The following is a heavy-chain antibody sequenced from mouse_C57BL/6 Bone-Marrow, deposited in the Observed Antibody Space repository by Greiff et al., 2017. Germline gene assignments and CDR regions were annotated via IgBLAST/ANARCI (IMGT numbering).Heavy chain of an antibody. V-gene: IGHV1-42*01. CDR3: ARWESRGYFDV. J-gene: IGHJ1*03. D-gene: IGHD4-1*01. CDR1: GYSFTGYY. CDR2: INPSTGGT. Sequence: EVQLQQSGPELVKPGASVKISCKASGYSFTGYYMNWVKQSPEKSLEWIGEINPSTGGTTYNQKFKAKATLTVDKSSSTAYMQLKSLTSEDSAVYYCARWESRGYFDVWGTGTTVTFSS.